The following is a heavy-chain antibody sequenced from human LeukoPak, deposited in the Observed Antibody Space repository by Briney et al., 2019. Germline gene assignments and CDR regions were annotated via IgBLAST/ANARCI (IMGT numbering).Heavy chain of an antibody. CDR3: VRLRGTVAFDY. J-gene: IGHJ4*02. D-gene: IGHD6-19*01. Sequence: GGSLRLSCAASGFTVSSNYMSWVRQAPGKGLEWVSVIYSGGRTYYADSVKGRFTISRDNSKNALYLQMSSLRAEDTAVYYCVRLRGTVAFDYWGQGTLVTVSS. CDR1: GFTVSSNY. CDR2: IYSGGRT. V-gene: IGHV3-53*01.